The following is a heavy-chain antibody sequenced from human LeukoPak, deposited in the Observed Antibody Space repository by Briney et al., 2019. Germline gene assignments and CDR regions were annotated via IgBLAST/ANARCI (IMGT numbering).Heavy chain of an antibody. Sequence: PSETLSLTCTVSGVSISSYYWSWIRRPPGKGLEWIGYIYYSGSTNYNPSLKSRVTISVDTSKNQFSLKLSSVTAADTAVYYCARLRYSYGSAAFDIWGQGTMVTVSS. J-gene: IGHJ3*02. CDR3: ARLRYSYGSAAFDI. D-gene: IGHD5-18*01. V-gene: IGHV4-59*08. CDR1: GVSISSYY. CDR2: IYYSGST.